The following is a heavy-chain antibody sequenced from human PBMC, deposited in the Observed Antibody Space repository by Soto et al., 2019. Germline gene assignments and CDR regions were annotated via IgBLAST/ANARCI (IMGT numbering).Heavy chain of an antibody. CDR3: SHRQGSDRCSSTSCRERGPFDY. V-gene: IGHV2-5*02. J-gene: IGHJ4*02. CDR2: IYWDDDK. CDR1: GFSLSTSGVG. Sequence: QITLKESGPTLVKPTQTLTLTCTFSGFSLSTSGVGVGWIRQPPGKALEWLALIYWDDDKRYSPSLKSRRPSPKDTSKNQIVLTMTNMDPVDTATYYCSHRQGSDRCSSTSCRERGPFDYGGQGTLVTVSS. D-gene: IGHD2-2*01.